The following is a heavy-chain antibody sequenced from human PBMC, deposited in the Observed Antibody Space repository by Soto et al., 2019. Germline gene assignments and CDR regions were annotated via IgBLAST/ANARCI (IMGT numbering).Heavy chain of an antibody. CDR1: GASLSDYY. J-gene: IGHJ4*02. CDR2: IFYSGTT. Sequence: PSETLSLTCTVSGASLSDYYWAWIRQPPGKGLEWIGNIFYSGTTDYNPSLKSRVTMSLDTSRSHFSLKIRSVTTADTAVYYCARVDWGSFDYWGQGTLVTV. V-gene: IGHV4-59*01. CDR3: ARVDWGSFDY. D-gene: IGHD3-9*01.